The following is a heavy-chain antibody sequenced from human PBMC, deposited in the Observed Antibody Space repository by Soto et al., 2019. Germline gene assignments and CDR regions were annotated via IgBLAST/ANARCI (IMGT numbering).Heavy chain of an antibody. J-gene: IGHJ4*02. Sequence: GGSLRLSCAASGFTFSSYAMSWVRQAPGKGLEWVSAISGSGGSTYYADSVKGRFTISRDNSKNTLYLQMNSLRAGDTAVYYCAKNPERVYCGGDCYFDYWGQGTLVTVSS. CDR3: AKNPERVYCGGDCYFDY. V-gene: IGHV3-23*01. CDR1: GFTFSSYA. D-gene: IGHD2-21*02. CDR2: ISGSGGST.